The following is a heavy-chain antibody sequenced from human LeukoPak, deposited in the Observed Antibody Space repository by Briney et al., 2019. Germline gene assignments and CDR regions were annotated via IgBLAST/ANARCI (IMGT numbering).Heavy chain of an antibody. V-gene: IGHV3-7*01. CDR1: GFIFNNYW. CDR3: ASLIGHTDYYDSSGYSSPFDS. J-gene: IGHJ4*02. CDR2: IKQGGSEK. D-gene: IGHD3-22*01. Sequence: GGSLRLSCAASGFIFNNYWMSWVRQAPGKGLEWVANIKQGGSEKYYVDSVKGRFTISRDNSKNTLYLQMNSLRAEDTAVYYCASLIGHTDYYDSSGYSSPFDSWGQGTLVTVSS.